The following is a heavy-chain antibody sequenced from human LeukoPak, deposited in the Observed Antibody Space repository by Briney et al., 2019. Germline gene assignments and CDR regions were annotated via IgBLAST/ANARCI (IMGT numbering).Heavy chain of an antibody. CDR1: GFTFSNFA. J-gene: IGHJ4*02. D-gene: IGHD1-7*01. V-gene: IGHV3-11*01. CDR2: IGGSDTIV. Sequence: PGGSLRLSCAASGFTFSNFAMSWVRQAPGKGLEWISDIGGSDTIVAYAGSVEGRFTISRDIAKNSLFLQMNSLRADDTAVYYCARELVAGTFDHWGQGILVTVSS. CDR3: ARELVAGTFDH.